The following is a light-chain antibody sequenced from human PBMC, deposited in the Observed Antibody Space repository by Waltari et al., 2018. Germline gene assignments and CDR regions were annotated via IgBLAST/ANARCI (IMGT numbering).Light chain of an antibody. V-gene: IGKV3-15*01. CDR3: QQYNNWPPWGT. CDR1: QSISTK. CDR2: DTS. J-gene: IGKJ2*01. Sequence: EIVMTQSPATLSMSPGETATLSCRASQSISTKLAWYQQRPGRAPSLLIYDTSTRATGIPARFSGSGSGTDFTLTISSLQSEDFTLYYCQQYNNWPPWGTFGQGTKLEIK.